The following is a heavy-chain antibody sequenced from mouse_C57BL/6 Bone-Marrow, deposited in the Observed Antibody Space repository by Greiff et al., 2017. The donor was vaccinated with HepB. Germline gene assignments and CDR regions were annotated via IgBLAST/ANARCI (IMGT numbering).Heavy chain of an antibody. D-gene: IGHD1-1*01. Sequence: QVQLKQSGPELVKPGASVKISCKASGYAFSSSWMNWVKQRPGKGLEWIGRIYPGDGDTNYNGKFKGKATLTADKSSSTAYMQLSSLTSEDSAVYFCAREWEITTVVFDYWGQGTTLTVSS. CDR3: AREWEITTVVFDY. CDR1: GYAFSSSW. CDR2: IYPGDGDT. V-gene: IGHV1-82*01. J-gene: IGHJ2*01.